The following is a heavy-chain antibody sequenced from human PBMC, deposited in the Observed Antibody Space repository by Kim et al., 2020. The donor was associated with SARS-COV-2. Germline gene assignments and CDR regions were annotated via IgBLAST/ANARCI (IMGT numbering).Heavy chain of an antibody. V-gene: IGHV4-34*01. Sequence: NYNPSLKSRVTISVDTSKNQFSLKLSSVTAADTAVYYCARVRGVIWYFDYWGQGTLVTVSS. J-gene: IGHJ4*02. D-gene: IGHD3-10*01. CDR3: ARVRGVIWYFDY.